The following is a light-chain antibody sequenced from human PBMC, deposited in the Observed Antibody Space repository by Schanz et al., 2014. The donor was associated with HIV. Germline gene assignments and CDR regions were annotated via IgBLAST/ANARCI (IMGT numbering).Light chain of an antibody. CDR1: QSVSSY. CDR2: GAS. V-gene: IGKV3-20*01. J-gene: IGKJ1*01. CDR3: QQYGTSPWT. Sequence: EIVLTQSPATLSLSPGERATLSCRASQSVSSYLAWYQQKPGQAPRLLIYGASNRATGIPDRFSGSGSGTDFILTISRLEPEDFAVYYCQQYGTSPWTFGQGTKVDIK.